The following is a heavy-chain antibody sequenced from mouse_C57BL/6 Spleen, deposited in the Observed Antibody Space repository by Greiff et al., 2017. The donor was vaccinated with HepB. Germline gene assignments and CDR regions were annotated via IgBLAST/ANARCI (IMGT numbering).Heavy chain of an antibody. Sequence: QVQLQQSGPELVKPGASVKISCKASGYAFSSSWMNWVKQRPGKGLEWIGRIYPGDGDTNYNGKFKGKATLTADKSSSTAYMQLSSLTSEDSAVYFCARGVLRGPYYYAMDYWGQGTSVTVSS. CDR3: ARGVLRGPYYYAMDY. J-gene: IGHJ4*01. CDR2: IYPGDGDT. CDR1: GYAFSSSW. V-gene: IGHV1-82*01. D-gene: IGHD1-1*01.